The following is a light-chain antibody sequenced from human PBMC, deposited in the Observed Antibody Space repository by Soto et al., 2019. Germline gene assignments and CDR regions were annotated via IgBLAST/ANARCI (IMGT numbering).Light chain of an antibody. CDR3: QQFNSYPLT. CDR2: DAS. V-gene: IGKV1-13*02. CDR1: QGISSA. Sequence: AIQLTQSPSSLSASVGDRVTITCRASQGISSALAWYQQKPGKAPKLLIYDASSLESGVPSRFSGSGSGTGFTLTISSLPPEDFATYYCQQFNSYPLTFGGGTKVEIK. J-gene: IGKJ4*01.